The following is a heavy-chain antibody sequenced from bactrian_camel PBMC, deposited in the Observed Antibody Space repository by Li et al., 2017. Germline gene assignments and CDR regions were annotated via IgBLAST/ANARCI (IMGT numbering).Heavy chain of an antibody. Sequence: VQLVESGGGLVQPGGSLKLSCAASGLTFSSYSMTWVRQAPGKGLEWVSVVTSGDGEKDYQESVKGRFTISRDYSKNTVYLQMNDLKIEDSAVYYCDADVVLDNSYRLRCGRGQRTQVTVS. CDR2: VTSGDGEK. CDR1: GLTFSSYS. V-gene: IGHV3S31*01. D-gene: IGHD1*01. CDR3: DADVVLDNSYRLRCG. J-gene: IGHJ4*01.